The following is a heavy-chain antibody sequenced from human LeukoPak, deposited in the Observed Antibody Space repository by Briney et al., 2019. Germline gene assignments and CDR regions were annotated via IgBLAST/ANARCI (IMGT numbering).Heavy chain of an antibody. CDR1: GFTFSTYG. V-gene: IGHV3-23*01. CDR3: ARRGESASYGDYRFDY. Sequence: PGGSLRLSCAASGFTFSTYGMHGMHWVRQAPGRGLEWVSAISGSSGLTYYADSVKGRFTISRDNSKNTLFLQMNSLRAEDTAVYYCARRGESASYGDYRFDYWGQGTLVTVSS. D-gene: IGHD4-17*01. CDR2: ISGSSGLT. J-gene: IGHJ4*02.